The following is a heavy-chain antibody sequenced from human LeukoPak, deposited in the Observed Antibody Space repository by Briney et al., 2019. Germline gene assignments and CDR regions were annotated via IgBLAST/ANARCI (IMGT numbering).Heavy chain of an antibody. V-gene: IGHV4-4*07. D-gene: IGHD3-10*01. Sequence: PSETLSLTCTVSGGSISDYYWDWIRQPAGKGLEWIGRIYTSGSTNYNPSLKSRVTMSVDTSKNQFSLKLSSVTAADTAVYYCARGFYYYGSGSYYLPWGQGTLVTVSS. CDR3: ARGFYYYGSGSYYLP. CDR1: GGSISDYY. CDR2: IYTSGST. J-gene: IGHJ5*02.